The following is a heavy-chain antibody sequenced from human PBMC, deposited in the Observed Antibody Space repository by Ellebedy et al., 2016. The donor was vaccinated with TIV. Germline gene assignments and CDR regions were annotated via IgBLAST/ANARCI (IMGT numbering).Heavy chain of an antibody. CDR3: TTRSPYNWDYGGSHWFDP. CDR2: VTANGTTT. D-gene: IGHD1-7*01. Sequence: GESLKISCAAAGFTFSDCWMHWVRQAPGKGLEWVSLVTANGTTTIYADSVKGRFTISRDNAKNSLYLQMDSLRAEDTAVYYCTTRSPYNWDYGGSHWFDPWGQGTLVTVSS. J-gene: IGHJ5*02. V-gene: IGHV3-74*01. CDR1: GFTFSDCW.